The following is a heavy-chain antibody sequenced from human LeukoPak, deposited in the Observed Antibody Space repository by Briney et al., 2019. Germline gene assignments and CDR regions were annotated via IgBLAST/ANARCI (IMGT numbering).Heavy chain of an antibody. CDR2: IYYSGST. J-gene: IGHJ4*02. CDR3: ARTRDVHSFFDY. Sequence: SETLSLTCTVSGGSISSYYWSWIRQPPGKGLEWIGYIYYSGSTNYNPSLKSRVTISVDTSKNQFSLKLSSATAADTAVYYCARTRDVHSFFDYWGQGTLVTVSS. CDR1: GGSISSYY. V-gene: IGHV4-59*01. D-gene: IGHD5-24*01.